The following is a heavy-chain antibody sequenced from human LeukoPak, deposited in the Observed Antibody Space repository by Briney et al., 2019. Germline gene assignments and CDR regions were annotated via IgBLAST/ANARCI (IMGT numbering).Heavy chain of an antibody. CDR1: GGSISSYY. Sequence: SETLSLTCTVSGGSISSYYWSWIRQPPGKGLEWIGYIYYSGSTNYNPSLKSRVTISLDTSKNQFSLKLSSVTAADTAVYYCARQDYYGSGTSVWGQGTTVTVSS. CDR3: ARQDYYGSGTSV. CDR2: IYYSGST. J-gene: IGHJ6*02. D-gene: IGHD3-10*01. V-gene: IGHV4-59*08.